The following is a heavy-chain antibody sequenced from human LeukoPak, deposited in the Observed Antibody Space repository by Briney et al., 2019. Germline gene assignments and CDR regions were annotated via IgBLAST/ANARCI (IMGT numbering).Heavy chain of an antibody. J-gene: IGHJ4*02. V-gene: IGHV1-2*02. D-gene: IGHD6-13*01. CDR2: INPNSGGT. Sequence: ASVKVSCKASGYTLIRYGISWVRQAPGQGLEWMGWINPNSGGTNYAQKFQGRVTMTRDTSISTAYMELSRLRSDDTAVYYCARDYSSSLDYWGQGTLVTVSS. CDR3: ARDYSSSLDY. CDR1: GYTLIRYG.